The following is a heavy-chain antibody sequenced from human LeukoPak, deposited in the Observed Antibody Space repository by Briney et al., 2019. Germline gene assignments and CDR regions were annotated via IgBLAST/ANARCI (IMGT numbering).Heavy chain of an antibody. D-gene: IGHD2-2*01. V-gene: IGHV3-74*01. J-gene: IGHJ6*02. CDR1: GFTFSSYG. CDR2: INSDGSST. Sequence: GGSLRLSCAASGFTFSSYGMHWVRQAPGKGLVWVSRINSDGSSTSYADSVKGRFTISRDNAKNTLYLQMNSLRAEDTAVYYCARDLPYYQLLWDYGMDVWGQGTTVTVSS. CDR3: ARDLPYYQLLWDYGMDV.